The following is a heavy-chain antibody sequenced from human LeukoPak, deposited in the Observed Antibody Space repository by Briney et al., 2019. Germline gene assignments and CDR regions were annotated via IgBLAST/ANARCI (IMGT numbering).Heavy chain of an antibody. CDR2: IYNSGNT. V-gene: IGHV4-30-4*07. CDR1: GGSISSGDYS. CDR3: ARDRKPSGDDSIRLDY. Sequence: SETLSLTCAVSGGSISSGDYSWSWIRQPPGEGLEWIGFIYNSGNTYYNPSLKSRVTISVDTSKNQFSLKLSSVTAADTAVYYCARDRKPSGDDSIRLDYWGQGTLVTVSS. J-gene: IGHJ4*02. D-gene: IGHD6-25*01.